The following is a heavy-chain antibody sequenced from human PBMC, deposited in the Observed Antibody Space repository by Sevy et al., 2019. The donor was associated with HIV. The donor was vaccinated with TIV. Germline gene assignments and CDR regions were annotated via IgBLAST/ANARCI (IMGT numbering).Heavy chain of an antibody. CDR3: ATAREYYQDSSGYLDF. Sequence: ASVKVSCKVSGYTFTGLSMHWVRQAPGKGLEWMGRFDPEDGETIYAQNFQGRVTLTEDTSRDTAYMELSSLRYEDTAVYYCATAREYYQDSSGYLDFWGQGTLVTVSS. CDR2: FDPEDGET. CDR1: GYTFTGLS. J-gene: IGHJ4*02. D-gene: IGHD3-22*01. V-gene: IGHV1-24*01.